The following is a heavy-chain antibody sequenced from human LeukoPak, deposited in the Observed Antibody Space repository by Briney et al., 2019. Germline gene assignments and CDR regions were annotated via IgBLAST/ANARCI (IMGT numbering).Heavy chain of an antibody. J-gene: IGHJ4*02. D-gene: IGHD3-9*01. CDR3: AKEVVNSYYDILTGYGFGFDY. V-gene: IGHV3-23*01. Sequence: GGSLRLSCAASGFTFSSYAMSWVRQAPGKGLEWVSAIRGSGGSTYYADSVKGRFTISRDNSKNTLYLQMNSLRAEDTAVYYCAKEVVNSYYDILTGYGFGFDYWGQGTLVTVSS. CDR2: IRGSGGST. CDR1: GFTFSSYA.